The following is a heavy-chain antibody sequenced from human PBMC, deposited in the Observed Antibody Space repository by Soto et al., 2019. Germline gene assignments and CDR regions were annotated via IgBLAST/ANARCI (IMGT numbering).Heavy chain of an antibody. CDR2: IIPILGIA. CDR1: GGTFSSYT. Sequence: QVQLVQSGAEVKKPGSSVKVSCKASGGTFSSYTISWVRQAPGQGLEWMGRIIPILGIANYAQKFQGRVTITADKSTSTAYMELSSLRSEDTAVYYCVREGVMTTVTTNWFDPWGQGTLVTVSS. CDR3: VREGVMTTVTTNWFDP. D-gene: IGHD4-17*01. V-gene: IGHV1-69*08. J-gene: IGHJ5*02.